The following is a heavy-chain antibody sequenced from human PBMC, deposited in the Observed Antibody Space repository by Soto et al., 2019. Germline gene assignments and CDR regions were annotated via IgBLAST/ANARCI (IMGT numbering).Heavy chain of an antibody. J-gene: IGHJ3*02. CDR2: IYYSGST. D-gene: IGHD3-22*01. V-gene: IGHV4-59*01. CDR1: GGSISSYY. CDR3: ARPRNYYDGAFDI. Sequence: SETLSLTCTVSGGSISSYYWSWIRQPPGKGLEWIGYIYYSGSTNYNPSLRSRVTISVDTSKNQFSLKLSSVTAADTAVYYCARPRNYYDGAFDIWGQGTMVTVSS.